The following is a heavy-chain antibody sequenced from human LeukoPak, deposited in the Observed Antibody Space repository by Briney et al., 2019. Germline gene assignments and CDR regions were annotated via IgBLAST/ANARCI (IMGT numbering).Heavy chain of an antibody. CDR1: GFTSSSYG. V-gene: IGHV3-30*18. Sequence: GGSLRLSCAASGFTSSSYGMHWVRQAPGKGLEWVAVISYDGSNKYYADSVKGRFTISRDNSKNTLYLQMNSLRAEDTAVYYCAKGSPVVPAATPRDYYYYGMDVWGQGTTVTVSS. CDR3: AKGSPVVPAATPRDYYYYGMDV. CDR2: ISYDGSNK. J-gene: IGHJ6*02. D-gene: IGHD2-2*01.